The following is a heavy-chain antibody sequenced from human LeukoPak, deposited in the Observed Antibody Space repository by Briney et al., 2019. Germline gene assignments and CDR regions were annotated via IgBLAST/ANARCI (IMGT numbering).Heavy chain of an antibody. CDR2: IYWDDDK. V-gene: IGHV2-5*02. CDR3: AHTESGYDFWSGSFARRNLDI. J-gene: IGHJ3*02. D-gene: IGHD3-3*01. Sequence: TLSLTYTVSGYSISSGYYWGWIRQPPGKALGWLALIYWDDDKRYSPSLKSRLTITKDTSKNQVVLTMTNMDPVDTATYYCAHTESGYDFWSGSFARRNLDIWGQGTMVTVSS. CDR1: GYSISSGYYW.